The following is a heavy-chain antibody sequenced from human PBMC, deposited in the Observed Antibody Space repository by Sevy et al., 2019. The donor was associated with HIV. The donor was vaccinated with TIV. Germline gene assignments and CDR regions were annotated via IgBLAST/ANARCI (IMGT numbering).Heavy chain of an antibody. CDR2: IGTAGDT. CDR1: GFTFSSYD. D-gene: IGHD3-22*01. Sequence: GGSLRLSCAASGFTFSSYDMHWVRQATGKGLEWVSAIGTAGDTYYPGSVKGRFTISRENAKNSLYLQMKSLRAEDTALFYWARNTYYLDTTGFGAFDLWGQGTLVTVSS. J-gene: IGHJ3*01. CDR3: ARNTYYLDTTGFGAFDL. V-gene: IGHV3-13*01.